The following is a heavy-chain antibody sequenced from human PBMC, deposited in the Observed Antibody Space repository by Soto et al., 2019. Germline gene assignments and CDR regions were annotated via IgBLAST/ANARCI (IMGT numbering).Heavy chain of an antibody. CDR2: ISAYNGNT. J-gene: IGHJ4*02. CDR1: GYTFPSYG. Sequence: QVQLVQSGAEVKNPGASVKVSCKASGYTFPSYGISCVLRSHGQGVEWMGCISAYNGNTNYAQKVQSKVTMTTDTSTSTDYMELSSLIPDDTAGYYCARVQNWNDPFDYWGQGTLVTVSS. D-gene: IGHD1-1*01. CDR3: ARVQNWNDPFDY. V-gene: IGHV1-18*01.